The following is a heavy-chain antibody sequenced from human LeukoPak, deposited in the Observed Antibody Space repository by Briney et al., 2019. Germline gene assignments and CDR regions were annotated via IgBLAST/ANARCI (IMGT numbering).Heavy chain of an antibody. CDR2: ISSSGSTI. CDR1: GFTFSDYY. Sequence: GGSLRLSCAASGFTFSDYYMSWIRQAPGKGLEWVSHISSSGSTIYYADSVKGRFTISRDNAKNSLYLQMNSLRAEDTAVYYCARGEIFCSGGSCGDAFDIWGQGTMVTVSS. D-gene: IGHD2-15*01. V-gene: IGHV3-11*04. J-gene: IGHJ3*02. CDR3: ARGEIFCSGGSCGDAFDI.